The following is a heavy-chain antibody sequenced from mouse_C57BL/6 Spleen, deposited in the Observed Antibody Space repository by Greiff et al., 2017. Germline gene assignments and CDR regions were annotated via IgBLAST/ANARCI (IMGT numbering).Heavy chain of an antibody. CDR1: GYTFTSYW. Sequence: QVQLQQPGAELVRPGSSVKLSCKASGYTFTSYWMDWVKQRPGQGLEWIGNIYPSDSATHYNQKFKDKATLTVDKSSSTAYMQLSSLTSEDSAVYYCARSGTTVGEWYFDVWGTGTTVTVSS. CDR3: ARSGTTVGEWYFDV. D-gene: IGHD1-1*01. CDR2: IYPSDSAT. J-gene: IGHJ1*03. V-gene: IGHV1-61*01.